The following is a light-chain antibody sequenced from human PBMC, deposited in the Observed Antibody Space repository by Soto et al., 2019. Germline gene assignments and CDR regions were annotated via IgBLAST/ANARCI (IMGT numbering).Light chain of an antibody. J-gene: IGKJ1*01. V-gene: IGKV3-11*01. CDR2: YMS. CDR1: QYVGTR. CDR3: HQRQSWPRT. Sequence: EIVLTQSPATLSSSPGDTATLSCRASQYVGTRLAWYQHKPGQAPRLLIYYMSKRATGIPARFSGSGSGTDFTLTISNLAPEDFGVYYCHQRQSWPRTFGQGTKVEIK.